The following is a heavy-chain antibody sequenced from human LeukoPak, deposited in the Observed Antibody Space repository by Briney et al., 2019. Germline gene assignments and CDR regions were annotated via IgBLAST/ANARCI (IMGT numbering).Heavy chain of an antibody. D-gene: IGHD3-10*01. CDR1: GFTFSSYA. Sequence: GGSLRLSCAASGFTFSSYAMSWVRQAPGKGLEWVSAISGSGGSTYYADSVKGRFTISRDNSKNALYLQMNSLRAEDTAVYYCAKDTYGSGSYGNDYWGQGTLVTVSS. V-gene: IGHV3-23*01. J-gene: IGHJ4*02. CDR2: ISGSGGST. CDR3: AKDTYGSGSYGNDY.